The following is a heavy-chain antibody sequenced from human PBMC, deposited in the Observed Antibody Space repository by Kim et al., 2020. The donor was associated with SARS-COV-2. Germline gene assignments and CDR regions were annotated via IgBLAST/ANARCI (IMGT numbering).Heavy chain of an antibody. D-gene: IGHD2-21*02. V-gene: IGHV3-11*05. Sequence: GGSLRLSCAASGFTFSDYYMSWIRQAPGKGLEWVSYISSSSSYTNYADSVKGRFTISRDNAKNSLYLQMNSLRAEDMAVYYCARDIVVVTATPPGGFDYWGHGTLVTVSS. J-gene: IGHJ4*01. CDR3: ARDIVVVTATPPGGFDY. CDR1: GFTFSDYY. CDR2: ISSSSSYT.